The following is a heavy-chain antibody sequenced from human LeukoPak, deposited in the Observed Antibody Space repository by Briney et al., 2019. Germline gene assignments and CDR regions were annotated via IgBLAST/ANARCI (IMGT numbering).Heavy chain of an antibody. CDR2: ISYDGSNK. Sequence: GGSLRLSCAASGFTFSSYGMHWVRQAPGKGLEWVAVISYDGSNKYYADSVKGRFTISRDNSKNTLYLQVNSLRAEDTAVYYCAKGGRDGYNYPSYYFDYWGQGTLVTVSS. D-gene: IGHD5-12*01. V-gene: IGHV3-30*18. CDR1: GFTFSSYG. CDR3: AKGGRDGYNYPSYYFDY. J-gene: IGHJ4*02.